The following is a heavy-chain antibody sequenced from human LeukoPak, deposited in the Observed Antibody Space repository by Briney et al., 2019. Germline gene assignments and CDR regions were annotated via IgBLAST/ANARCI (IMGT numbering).Heavy chain of an antibody. CDR1: RYTFTGYY. CDR3: ARGPHTIASRVDH. Sequence: ASVNVSCKASRYTFTGYYMHWVRQAPGQGLEWMGIINPSGGSTSYAQKFQGRVTMTRDTSTSTVYMELSSLRSEDTAVYYCARGPHTIASRVDHWGQNTLVTVSS. J-gene: IGHJ1*01. D-gene: IGHD3-3*01. V-gene: IGHV1-46*01. CDR2: INPSGGST.